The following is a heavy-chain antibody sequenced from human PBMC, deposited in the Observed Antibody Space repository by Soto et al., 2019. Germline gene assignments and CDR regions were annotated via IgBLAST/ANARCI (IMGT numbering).Heavy chain of an antibody. Sequence: GGSLRLSCAASGFTFSSYAMSWVRQAPGKGLEWVSSTSGSGGGTYYADSVKGRFTISRDNSKNTLYLQMNSLRAEDTAVYYCAKGQYSGSYSAWFDPWGQGTLVTVSS. V-gene: IGHV3-23*01. J-gene: IGHJ5*02. CDR3: AKGQYSGSYSAWFDP. D-gene: IGHD1-26*01. CDR1: GFTFSSYA. CDR2: TSGSGGGT.